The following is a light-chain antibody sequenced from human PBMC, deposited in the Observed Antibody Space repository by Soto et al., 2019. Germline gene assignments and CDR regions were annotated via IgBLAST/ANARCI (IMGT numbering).Light chain of an antibody. CDR2: DVS. CDR1: SNDVGGYDY. CDR3: CSYAGRSSVV. Sequence: QSTLTQPRSVSGSPGQSVTISCTGSSNDVGGYDYVSWYRQHPGEAPKLMIYDVSKRPSGVPDRFSGSKSGDTASLTISGLQVDDESEYYCCSYAGRSSVVFGGGTKLTVL. V-gene: IGLV2-11*01. J-gene: IGLJ2*01.